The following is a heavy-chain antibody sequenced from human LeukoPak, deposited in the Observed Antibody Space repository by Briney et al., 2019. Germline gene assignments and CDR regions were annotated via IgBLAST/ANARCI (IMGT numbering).Heavy chain of an antibody. Sequence: ASVKVSCKASGYTFTSYGISWVRQAPGQGLEWMGWISAYNGNTNYAQKLQGRVTMTTDTSTSTAYMELRSLRSDDTAVYYCAVRGYSYGSSYYFDYWGQGTLATVSS. D-gene: IGHD5-18*01. V-gene: IGHV1-18*01. J-gene: IGHJ4*02. CDR1: GYTFTSYG. CDR3: AVRGYSYGSSYYFDY. CDR2: ISAYNGNT.